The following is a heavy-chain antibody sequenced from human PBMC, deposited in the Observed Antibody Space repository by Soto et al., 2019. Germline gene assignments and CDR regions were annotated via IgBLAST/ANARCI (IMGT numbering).Heavy chain of an antibody. Sequence: EEQLVESGGGLVQPGGSLRLSCAASGFTFSNHVMNWVRQAPGRGLEWVSSITRDSNTFYADSVKGRFTISRDNAKDSLYLQMNSLRADDTAVYYCVNGDYYVGQGTLVTVSS. CDR1: GFTFSNHV. CDR2: ITRDSNT. V-gene: IGHV3-48*01. CDR3: VNGDYY. J-gene: IGHJ4*02. D-gene: IGHD4-17*01.